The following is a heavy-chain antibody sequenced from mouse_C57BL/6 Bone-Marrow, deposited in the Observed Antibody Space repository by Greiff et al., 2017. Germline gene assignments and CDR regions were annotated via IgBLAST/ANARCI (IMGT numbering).Heavy chain of an antibody. D-gene: IGHD3-2*02. Sequence: VQLQQSGAELVRPGASVKLSCTASGFNIKDDYMHWVKQRPEQGLEWIGWIDTENGDTEYASKFQGKATITADTSSNTAYLQLSSLTSEDTSVYYCTQATLMDYWGQGTSVTVSS. CDR2: IDTENGDT. CDR1: GFNIKDDY. J-gene: IGHJ4*01. CDR3: TQATLMDY. V-gene: IGHV14-4*01.